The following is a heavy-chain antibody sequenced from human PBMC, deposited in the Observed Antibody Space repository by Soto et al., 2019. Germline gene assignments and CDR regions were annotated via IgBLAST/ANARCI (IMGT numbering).Heavy chain of an antibody. Sequence: SVKVSCKASGFTFTSSAVQWVRQARGQRLEWIGWIVVGSGNTNYAQKFQERVTITRDMSTSTAYMELSSLRSEDTAVYYCARVRVPADWLDPWGQGTLVTVSS. CDR3: ARVRVPADWLDP. J-gene: IGHJ5*02. CDR2: IVVGSGNT. CDR1: GFTFTSSA. V-gene: IGHV1-58*01.